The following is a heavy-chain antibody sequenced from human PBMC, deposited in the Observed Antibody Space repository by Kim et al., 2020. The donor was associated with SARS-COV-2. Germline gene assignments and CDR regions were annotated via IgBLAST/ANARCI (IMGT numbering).Heavy chain of an antibody. D-gene: IGHD3-22*01. J-gene: IGHJ3*01. CDR1: GFTFNIYT. V-gene: IGHV3-30*04. CDR3: ARAYYYDGTHTREAFDL. CDR2: TSADGGIK. Sequence: GGSLRLSCVGSGFTFNIYTMHWVRQAPGKGLEWVAVTSADGGIKYYADSVKGRFSISRDNLKNTLYLQMDSLRPEDTALYSCARAYYYDGTHTREAFDLWGRGTSVTVSS.